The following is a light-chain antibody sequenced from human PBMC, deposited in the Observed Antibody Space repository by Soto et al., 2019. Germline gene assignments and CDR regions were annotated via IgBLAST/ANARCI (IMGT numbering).Light chain of an antibody. J-gene: IGKJ4*01. CDR3: QPYNNWPLT. CDR2: AAS. Sequence: AIRMTQSPSSLSASTGDRVTIPCRASQDIGTYLAWYQQKPGKAPKLLIYAASSLQSGVPSRFSGSGSGTDFTLTISWLQSEDFATYYCQPYNNWPLTFGGGTKVESK. CDR1: QDIGTY. V-gene: IGKV1-8*01.